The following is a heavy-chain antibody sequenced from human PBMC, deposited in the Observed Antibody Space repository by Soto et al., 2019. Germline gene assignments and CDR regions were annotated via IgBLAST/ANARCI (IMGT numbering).Heavy chain of an antibody. CDR2: ITVNSDNT. D-gene: IGHD6-19*01. CDR1: GYSFISYG. CDR3: GRGLGGGWYYFDY. V-gene: IGHV1-18*04. Sequence: ASVKVSCKASGYSFISYGIGWVRQAPGQGLEWMGWITVNSDNTNYPQKFQGRVTMTTDTSTSTAYMELRSLTSDDTAIYYCGRGLGGGWYYFDYWGPGTLVTVSS. J-gene: IGHJ4*02.